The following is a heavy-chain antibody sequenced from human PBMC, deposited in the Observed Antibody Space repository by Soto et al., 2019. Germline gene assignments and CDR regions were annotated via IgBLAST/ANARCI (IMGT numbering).Heavy chain of an antibody. V-gene: IGHV4-34*01. CDR1: GGSFSGYY. Sequence: QVQLQQWGAGPLRPLGTLSLTCGVSGGSFSGYYWAWIRQSPGKGLEWIGEINDRGSINYNPSLKSRVSISVDTSKNNYSLNLRSVTAADTAVYYCARESHDMLTGPPWVWYFDLWGRGTLVTVSS. CDR3: ARESHDMLTGPPWVWYFDL. J-gene: IGHJ2*01. CDR2: INDRGSI. D-gene: IGHD3-9*01.